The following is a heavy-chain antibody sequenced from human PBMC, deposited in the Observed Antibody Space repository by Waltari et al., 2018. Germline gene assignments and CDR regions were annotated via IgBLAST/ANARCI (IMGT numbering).Heavy chain of an antibody. J-gene: IGHJ4*02. V-gene: IGHV3-23*01. CDR3: VKDRPDWPIDY. CDR1: GFTFNSYS. Sequence: EVQLLESRRGLVQPGVSLGLSCTSSGFTFNSYSMSWVRQAPGKGLEWVSSSSSNGSGTYYANSVKGRFTISRDNSKNTLYLQINSLRAEDTAIYYCVKDRPDWPIDYWGQGTLVTVSS. D-gene: IGHD3-9*01. CDR2: SSSNGSGT.